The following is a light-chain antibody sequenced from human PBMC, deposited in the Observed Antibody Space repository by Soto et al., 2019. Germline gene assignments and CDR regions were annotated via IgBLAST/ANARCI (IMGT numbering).Light chain of an antibody. J-gene: IGLJ1*01. V-gene: IGLV2-18*02. Sequence: QSVLTQPPSVSGSPGQSVAISCTGTGSDVGTYNRVSWYQQPPGTAPKLMIYDVSDRPSGVPDRFSGSKSGNTASLTISGLQAEDEAAYYCSSYTSSSTYVFGTGTKVTVL. CDR3: SSYTSSSTYV. CDR1: GSDVGTYNR. CDR2: DVS.